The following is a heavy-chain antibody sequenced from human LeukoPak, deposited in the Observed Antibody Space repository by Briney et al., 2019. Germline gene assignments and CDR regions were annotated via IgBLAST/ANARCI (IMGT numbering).Heavy chain of an antibody. Sequence: ASVKVSCKASGYTFTSYYMHWVRQAPGQGLEWMGIINPSGGSTSYAQKFQGRVTMTRDMSTSTVYMELSSLRSEDTAVYYCAREYRYFDWLHGYYFDYWGQGTLVTVSS. V-gene: IGHV1-46*01. D-gene: IGHD3-9*01. CDR2: INPSGGST. CDR1: GYTFTSYY. J-gene: IGHJ4*02. CDR3: AREYRYFDWLHGYYFDY.